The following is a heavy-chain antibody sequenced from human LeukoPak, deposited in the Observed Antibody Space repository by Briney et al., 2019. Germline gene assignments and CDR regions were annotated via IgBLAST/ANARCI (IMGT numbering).Heavy chain of an antibody. J-gene: IGHJ4*02. CDR3: TTDSIVVVIAMIY. D-gene: IGHD2-21*01. CDR2: IRYDGSNK. CDR1: GFTFSSYG. Sequence: GGSLRLSCAASGFTFSSYGMHWVRQAPGKGLEWVAFIRYDGSNKYYADSVKGRFTISRDNSKNTLYLQMNSLKTEDTAVYYCTTDSIVVVIAMIYWGQGTLVTVSS. V-gene: IGHV3-30*02.